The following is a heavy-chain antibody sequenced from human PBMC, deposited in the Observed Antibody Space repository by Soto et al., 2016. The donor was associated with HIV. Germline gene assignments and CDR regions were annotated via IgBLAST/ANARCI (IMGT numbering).Heavy chain of an antibody. J-gene: IGHJ3*02. CDR1: GGSISSGGYF. CDR3: AERSPFWGSCRLAFGGPFDI. CDR2: IYHNGDT. D-gene: IGHD3-16*02. V-gene: IGHV4-31*04. Sequence: QVRLQESGPGLVKPSQTLSLTCTVSGGSISSGGYFWSWIRQLPGKGLAWIGHIYHNGDTHYNPSLKNRLIISVDTSNNHFSLKLVSVTAADTAMYYCAERSPFWGSCRLAFGGPFDIWGKGQRSPSL.